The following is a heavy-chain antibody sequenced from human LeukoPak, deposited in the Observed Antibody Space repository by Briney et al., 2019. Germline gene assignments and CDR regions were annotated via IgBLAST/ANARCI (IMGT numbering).Heavy chain of an antibody. Sequence: GSLRLSCAASGLTFSDYWLSWVRQAPGKGLEWVANIKQDGTEKNYVDSVKGRFTISRDNARSSLSLQMNSLRAEDTAVYYCVRGPYALFWGQGTLVSVSS. CDR2: IKQDGTEK. CDR3: VRGPYALF. CDR1: GLTFSDYW. D-gene: IGHD2-2*01. J-gene: IGHJ4*02. V-gene: IGHV3-7*01.